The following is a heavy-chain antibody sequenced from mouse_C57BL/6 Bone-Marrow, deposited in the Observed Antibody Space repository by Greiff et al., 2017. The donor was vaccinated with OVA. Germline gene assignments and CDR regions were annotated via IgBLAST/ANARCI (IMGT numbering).Heavy chain of an antibody. CDR1: GFTFSSYT. CDR3: ARRAQAAWFAY. V-gene: IGHV5-9*04. D-gene: IGHD3-2*02. Sequence: EVQLQESGGGLVKPGGSLKLSCAASGFTFSSYTMSWVRQTPEKRLEWVATISGGGGNTYYPDSVKGRFTISRDNAKNTLYLQMSSLRSEDTALYYCARRAQAAWFAYWGQGTLVTVSA. J-gene: IGHJ3*01. CDR2: ISGGGGNT.